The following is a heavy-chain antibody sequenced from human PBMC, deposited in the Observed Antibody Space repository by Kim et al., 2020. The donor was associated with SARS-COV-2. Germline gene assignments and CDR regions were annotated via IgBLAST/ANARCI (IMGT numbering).Heavy chain of an antibody. Sequence: SETLSLTCAVYGGSFSGYYWSWIRQPPGKGLEWIGEINHSGSTNYNPSLKSRVTISVDTSKNQFSLKLSSVTAADTAVYYCARVISGSGWYAFDIWGQGT. CDR2: INHSGST. V-gene: IGHV4-34*01. CDR1: GGSFSGYY. J-gene: IGHJ3*02. CDR3: ARVISGSGWYAFDI. D-gene: IGHD2-15*01.